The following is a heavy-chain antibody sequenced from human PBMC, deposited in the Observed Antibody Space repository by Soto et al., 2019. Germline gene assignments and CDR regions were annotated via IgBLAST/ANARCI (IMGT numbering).Heavy chain of an antibody. V-gene: IGHV4-59*02. CDR3: AGSSGWANWFDP. CDR2: TYYSGYS. J-gene: IGHJ5*02. Sequence: QVQLQESGPGLVKPSETLSLRCTVSGGSVNNYYWSWIQQPPGKGLEWVGYTYYSGYSNYNPSLKSRVAISVDTSKNQISLNLTSVTAADTAVYYCAGSSGWANWFDPWGQGTLVTVSA. CDR1: GGSVNNYY. D-gene: IGHD6-19*01.